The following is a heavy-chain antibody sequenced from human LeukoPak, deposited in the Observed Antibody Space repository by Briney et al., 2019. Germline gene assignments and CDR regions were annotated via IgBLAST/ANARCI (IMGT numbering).Heavy chain of an antibody. J-gene: IGHJ4*02. D-gene: IGHD3-22*01. Sequence: ASVKVSCKVSGYTLTELSMHWVRQAPGKGLEWMGGFDPEDGETIYAQKFQGRVTMTEDTSTDTAYMELSSLRSEGTAVYYCATTYYYDSSGYYSDDYWGQGTLVTVSS. CDR3: ATTYYYDSSGYYSDDY. CDR2: FDPEDGET. CDR1: GYTLTELS. V-gene: IGHV1-24*01.